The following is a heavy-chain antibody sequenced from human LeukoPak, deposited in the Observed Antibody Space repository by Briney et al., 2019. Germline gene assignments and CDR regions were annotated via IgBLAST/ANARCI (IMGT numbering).Heavy chain of an antibody. CDR2: IYTSGST. J-gene: IGHJ4*02. V-gene: IGHV4-61*02. D-gene: IGHD3-16*02. CDR1: GGSISSGSYY. CDR3: ARHLATFGGVIGAVGY. Sequence: PSETLSLTCTVSGGSISSGSYYWSWIRQPAGKGLEWIGRIYTSGSTNYNPSLKSRVTISIDTSKNQFSLKLSSVTAADTAVYYRARHLATFGGVIGAVGYWGQGTLVTVSS.